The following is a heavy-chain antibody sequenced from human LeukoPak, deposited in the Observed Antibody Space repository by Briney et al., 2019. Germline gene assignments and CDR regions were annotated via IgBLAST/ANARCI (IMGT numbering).Heavy chain of an antibody. CDR3: ARDLRSSGYYAFDY. CDR2: ISSSSNSI. Sequence: GGSLRLSCAVSGFTFNSYTMNWVRQAPGKGLEWVSSISSSSNSIYYGDSVEGRFTISRDNAKNSLYLQMNSLRAEDTAVYYCARDLRSSGYYAFDYWGQGTLVTVSS. J-gene: IGHJ4*02. V-gene: IGHV3-21*01. D-gene: IGHD3-22*01. CDR1: GFTFNSYT.